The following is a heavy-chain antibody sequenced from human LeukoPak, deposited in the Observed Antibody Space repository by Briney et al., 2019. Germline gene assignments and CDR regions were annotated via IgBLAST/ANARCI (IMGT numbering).Heavy chain of an antibody. J-gene: IGHJ3*01. V-gene: IGHV3-53*05. D-gene: IGHD2-2*01. CDR2: MYAGGST. CDR1: GFIVSSNY. Sequence: GGSLRLSCAASGFIVSSNYMSWVRQAPGKGLEWVSVMYAGGSTYYADSVKGRFTISRDNSKNTLYLQMNSLRAEDTAVYYCAKDFRVVPAAMYGWGQGTMVTVSS. CDR3: AKDFRVVPAAMYG.